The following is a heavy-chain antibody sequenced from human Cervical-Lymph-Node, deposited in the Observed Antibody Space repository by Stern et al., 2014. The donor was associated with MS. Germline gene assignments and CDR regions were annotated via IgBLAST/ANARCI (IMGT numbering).Heavy chain of an antibody. D-gene: IGHD4-17*01. CDR2: VSTYNGHT. CDR1: GYTFSSYG. V-gene: IGHV1-18*04. J-gene: IGHJ4*02. Sequence: QVQLVQSVAEVKKPGASVKVSCKASGYTFSSYGISWGRQAPGQGLEWMGWVSTYNGHTNYAQKLQGRVTMSTDTSTSTAYMELRSLRSDDTAVYYCARSTVTKDDHWGQGTLVTVSS. CDR3: ARSTVTKDDH.